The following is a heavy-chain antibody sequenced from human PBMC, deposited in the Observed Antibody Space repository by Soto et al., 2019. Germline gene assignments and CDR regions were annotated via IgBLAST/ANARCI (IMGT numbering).Heavy chain of an antibody. Sequence: QVQLVESGGGVVQPGRSLRLSCAASGFTFSSYAMHWVRQAPGKGLEWVAVISYDGSNKYYADSVKGRFTISRDNSKNTLYLQMNSLGSEETAMYYCARDPPAYLVFCKSYYYDAFDIWGQGTMVTGSS. CDR3: ARDPPAYLVFCKSYYYDAFDI. V-gene: IGHV3-30-3*01. D-gene: IGHD3-22*01. CDR1: GFTFSSYA. J-gene: IGHJ3*02. CDR2: ISYDGSNK.